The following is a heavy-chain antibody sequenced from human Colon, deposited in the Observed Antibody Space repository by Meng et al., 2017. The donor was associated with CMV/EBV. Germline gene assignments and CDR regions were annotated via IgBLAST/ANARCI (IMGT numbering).Heavy chain of an antibody. D-gene: IGHD4/OR15-4a*01. CDR3: ATSSAFSPGGAHDV. Sequence: GGSLRLSCQASGYMLTNYWIVWVRQMPGKGLEWMGITYPTDSRIIYSPSFRGQVTMSVGKSINTAYLQWSSLKASDTAIYYCATSSAFSPGGAHDVWGRGTVVTVSS. CDR1: GYMLTNYW. V-gene: IGHV5-51*01. J-gene: IGHJ3*01. CDR2: TYPTDSRI.